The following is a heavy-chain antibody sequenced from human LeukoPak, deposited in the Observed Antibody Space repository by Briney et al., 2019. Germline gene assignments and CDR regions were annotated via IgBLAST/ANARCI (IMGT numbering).Heavy chain of an antibody. J-gene: IGHJ4*02. V-gene: IGHV4-59*01. D-gene: IGHD2-2*01. CDR1: GGSISSYY. Sequence: SETLSLTCTVSGGSISSYYWSWIRQPPGKGLEWIGYIYYSGSTNYNPSLKSRVTISVDTSKNQFSLKLSSVTAADTAVYYCARLDQLLLFDYWGQGTLVTVSS. CDR2: IYYSGST. CDR3: ARLDQLLLFDY.